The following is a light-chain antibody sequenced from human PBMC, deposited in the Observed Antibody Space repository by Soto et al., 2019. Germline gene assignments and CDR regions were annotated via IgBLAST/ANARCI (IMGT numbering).Light chain of an antibody. CDR3: QQYGSSPRT. CDR2: GAS. CDR1: QSVSSSY. Sequence: EIVLTQSPGTLSLFPGERATLSCRAGQSVSSSYVAWYQQKPGQAPRLLIYGASSRATGIADRFSGSGSGTDFTLTISRLEPEDFAMYYCQQYGSSPRTFGQGTKVEIK. V-gene: IGKV3-20*01. J-gene: IGKJ1*01.